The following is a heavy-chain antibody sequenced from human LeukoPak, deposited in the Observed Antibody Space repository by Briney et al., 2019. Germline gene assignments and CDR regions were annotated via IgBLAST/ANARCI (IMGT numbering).Heavy chain of an antibody. CDR3: AELGITMIGGV. V-gene: IGHV4-59*01. J-gene: IGHJ6*04. CDR1: GSSISSYY. Sequence: PSETLSLTCSVSGSSISSYYWSWIRQPPGKGLEWIGYIYYSGSTNYNPSLKSRVTMSADTPKNQFSLKLTSVTAADTAVYYCAELGITMIGGVWGKGTTVTISS. CDR2: IYYSGST. D-gene: IGHD3-10*02.